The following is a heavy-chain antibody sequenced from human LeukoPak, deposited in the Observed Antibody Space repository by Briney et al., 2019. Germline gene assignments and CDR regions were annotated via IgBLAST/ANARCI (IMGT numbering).Heavy chain of an antibody. CDR3: ARPGWVLVAVTFLDY. J-gene: IGHJ4*02. CDR1: GFTFSSYG. Sequence: PGGSLRLSCAASGFTFSSYGMHWVRQAPGKGLEWVAFIRYDGSNKYYADSVKGRFTISRDNSKNTLYLQMNSLRAEDTAVYYCARPGWVLVAVTFLDYWGQGALVTVSS. V-gene: IGHV3-30*02. D-gene: IGHD2-15*01. CDR2: IRYDGSNK.